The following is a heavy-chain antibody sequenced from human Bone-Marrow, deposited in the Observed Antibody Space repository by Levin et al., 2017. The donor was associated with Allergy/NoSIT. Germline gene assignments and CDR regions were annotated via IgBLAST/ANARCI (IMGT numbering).Heavy chain of an antibody. V-gene: IGHV5-51*01. D-gene: IGHD4-17*01. CDR2: IYPGDSDS. CDR1: GYSFTYNW. J-gene: IGHJ3*01. CDR3: ARRKYGFDAFDF. Sequence: GESLKISCKGSGYSFTYNWIGWVRQMPGKGLEWMAIIYPGDSDSRYSPTFQGQVTISVDKSITTAYLQWSSLKASDTAVYYCARRKYGFDAFDFWAKGQWSPSPQ.